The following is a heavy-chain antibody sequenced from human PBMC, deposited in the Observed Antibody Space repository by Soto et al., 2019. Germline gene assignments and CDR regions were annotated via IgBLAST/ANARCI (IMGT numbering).Heavy chain of an antibody. D-gene: IGHD3-10*01. Sequence: QHYTGQGLEWVGWMNPDSGNTGYAQNFQGRVTMTGNTSISSVYMELSSLTSEDTATFYCANRDYNGAARYFDSWGQGLPVSAS. V-gene: IGHV1-8*01. J-gene: IGHJ4*02. CDR2: MNPDSGNT. CDR3: ANRDYNGAARYFDS.